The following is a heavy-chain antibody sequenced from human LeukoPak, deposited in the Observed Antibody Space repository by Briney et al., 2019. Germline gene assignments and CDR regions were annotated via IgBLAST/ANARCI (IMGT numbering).Heavy chain of an antibody. D-gene: IGHD3-10*01. Sequence: PSQTLSLTCTVSGGSISSYYWSWIRQPPGKGLEWIGYIYYSGSTNYNPSLKSRVTTSVDTSKNQFSLKLSSVTAADTAVYYCARSYGSGAGHYYYYGMDVWGQGTTVTVS. V-gene: IGHV4-59*01. CDR3: ARSYGSGAGHYYYYGMDV. CDR2: IYYSGST. CDR1: GGSISSYY. J-gene: IGHJ6*02.